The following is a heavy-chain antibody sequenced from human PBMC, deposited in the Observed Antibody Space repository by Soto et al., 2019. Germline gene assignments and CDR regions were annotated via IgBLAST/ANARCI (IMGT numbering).Heavy chain of an antibody. CDR2: ISYDGSNK. J-gene: IGHJ4*02. CDR3: ARGGRGVAGIFENTDYRTNSIDY. V-gene: IGHV3-30-3*01. D-gene: IGHD6-19*01. CDR1: GFTFSSYA. Sequence: GGSLRLSCAASGFTFSSYAMHWVRQAPGKGLEWVAVISYDGSNKYYADSVKGRFTISRDNSKNTRYLQMNSLRAEDTAVYYCARGGRGVAGIFENTDYRTNSIDYWGQGTLVTVSS.